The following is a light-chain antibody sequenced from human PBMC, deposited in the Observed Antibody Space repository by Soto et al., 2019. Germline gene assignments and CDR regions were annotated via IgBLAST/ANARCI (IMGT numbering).Light chain of an antibody. CDR3: QQYDNFPRAIN. J-gene: IGKJ5*01. Sequence: DIQLTQSPSFLSASVGDRVTITCRAIQGIINYLAWYQQKPVKAPKLLIYAASTLQSGVPSRFSGSGSGTDFTFTISSLQPEDIATYYCQQYDNFPRAINFGQGTRLEVK. V-gene: IGKV1-9*01. CDR1: QGIINY. CDR2: AAS.